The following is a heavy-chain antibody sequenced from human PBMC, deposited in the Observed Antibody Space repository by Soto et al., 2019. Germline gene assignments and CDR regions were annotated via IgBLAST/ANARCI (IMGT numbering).Heavy chain of an antibody. V-gene: IGHV2-5*02. Sequence: QITLKESGPTLVKPTQTLTLTCTFSGFSLSTGGMGVGWIRQPPGKALEWLALIYWDDDKRYSPSLQSRLTITKDTSKNQXXLXMXXMDPVDTATYYCAHSRCGGDCLQSYSSHYYYGVDVWGQGTTVTVSS. D-gene: IGHD2-21*02. CDR2: IYWDDDK. J-gene: IGHJ6*02. CDR3: AHSRCGGDCLQSYSSHYYYGVDV. CDR1: GFSLSTGGMG.